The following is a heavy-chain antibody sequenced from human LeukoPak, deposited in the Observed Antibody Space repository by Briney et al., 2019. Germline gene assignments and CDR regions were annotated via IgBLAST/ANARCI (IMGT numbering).Heavy chain of an antibody. CDR3: AINDYYAY. J-gene: IGHJ4*02. Sequence: GRSLRLSCAASGFTFDDYAMHWVRQAPGKGLEWVSGISWNSGDIGYADSVKGRFTISRDNAKNSLYLQMNSLRAEDTALYYCAINDYYAYWGQGTLVTVSS. V-gene: IGHV3-9*01. CDR1: GFTFDDYA. D-gene: IGHD1-26*01. CDR2: ISWNSGDI.